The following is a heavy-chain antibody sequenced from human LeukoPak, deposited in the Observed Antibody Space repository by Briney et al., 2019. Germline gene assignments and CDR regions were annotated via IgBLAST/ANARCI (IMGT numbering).Heavy chain of an antibody. CDR2: ISGSGGST. J-gene: IGHJ4*02. V-gene: IGHV3-23*01. CDR3: AKEGDYDFWSGSYSLDY. D-gene: IGHD3-3*01. Sequence: GGSLRLSCAASGFTFSSYAMSWVRQAPGKGLEWVSAISGSGGSTYYADSVKGRFTISRDNSKNTLYLQMNSLRAEDTAVYYCAKEGDYDFWSGSYSLDYWGQGTLVTVSS. CDR1: GFTFSSYA.